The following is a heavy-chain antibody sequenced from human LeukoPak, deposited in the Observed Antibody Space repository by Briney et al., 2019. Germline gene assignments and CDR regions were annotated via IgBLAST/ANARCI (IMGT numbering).Heavy chain of an antibody. Sequence: SSETLSLTCTVSGGSISSYYWSWIRQPPGKGLEWIGYIYYSGSTNYNPSLKSRVTISVDTSKNQFSLKLSSVTAADTAVYYCAKYVWGSYPTFEDYWGQGTLVTVSS. CDR3: AKYVWGSYPTFEDY. D-gene: IGHD3-16*02. V-gene: IGHV4-59*01. CDR1: GGSISSYY. CDR2: IYYSGST. J-gene: IGHJ4*02.